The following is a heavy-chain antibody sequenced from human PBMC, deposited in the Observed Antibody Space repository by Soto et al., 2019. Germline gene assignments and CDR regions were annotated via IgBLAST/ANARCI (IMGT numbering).Heavy chain of an antibody. J-gene: IGHJ4*02. Sequence: ASVKVSCKASGYTFTGYYMHWVRQAPGQGLEWMGWINPNSGGTNYAQKFQGRVTMTRDTSISTAYMELSRLRSDDTAVYYCARGREAYCRGDCPFDYWGQGTLVTVSS. CDR3: ARGREAYCRGDCPFDY. CDR1: GYTFTGYY. D-gene: IGHD2-21*02. CDR2: INPNSGGT. V-gene: IGHV1-2*02.